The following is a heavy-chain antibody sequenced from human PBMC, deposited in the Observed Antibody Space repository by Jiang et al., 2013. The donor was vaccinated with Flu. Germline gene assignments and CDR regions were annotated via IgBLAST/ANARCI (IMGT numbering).Heavy chain of an antibody. V-gene: IGHV4-4*07. D-gene: IGHD6-19*01. CDR1: GGSISSYY. Sequence: GLVKPSETLSLTCTVSGGSISSYYWSWIRQPAGKGLEWIGRIYTSGSTNYNPSLKSRVTMSVDTSKNQFSLKLSSVTAADTAVYYCARDGQWLDRHYYYGMDVWGQGTTVTVSS. CDR2: IYTSGST. J-gene: IGHJ6*02. CDR3: ARDGQWLDRHYYYGMDV.